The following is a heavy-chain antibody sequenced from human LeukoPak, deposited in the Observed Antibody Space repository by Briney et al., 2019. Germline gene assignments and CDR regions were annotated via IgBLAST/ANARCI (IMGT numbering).Heavy chain of an antibody. CDR1: GGSISSSSYY. Sequence: SETLSLTCTVSGGSISSSSYYWGWIRQPPGKGLEWIGSIYYSGSTYYNPSLKSRVTISVDTSKNQFSLKLSSVTAADTAVYYCARGYSSSSLIAFDIWGQGTMVTVSS. J-gene: IGHJ3*02. V-gene: IGHV4-39*07. CDR3: ARGYSSSSLIAFDI. CDR2: IYYSGST. D-gene: IGHD6-13*01.